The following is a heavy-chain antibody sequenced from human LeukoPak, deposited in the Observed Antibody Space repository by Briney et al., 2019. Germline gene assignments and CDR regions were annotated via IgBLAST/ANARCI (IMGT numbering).Heavy chain of an antibody. CDR1: GGTFSSYT. J-gene: IGHJ5*02. Sequence: ASVKVSCKASGGTFSSYTISWVRQAPGQGLEWMGRIIPILGIANYAQKFQGRVTITADKSTSTAYMELSSLRSEDTAVYYCARGGYCSSTSCRSWFDPWGQGTLVTVSS. CDR2: IIPILGIA. CDR3: ARGGYCSSTSCRSWFDP. D-gene: IGHD2-2*01. V-gene: IGHV1-69*02.